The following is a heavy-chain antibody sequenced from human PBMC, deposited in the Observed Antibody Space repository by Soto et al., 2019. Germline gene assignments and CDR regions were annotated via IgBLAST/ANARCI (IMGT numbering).Heavy chain of an antibody. CDR1: GFSFVNYA. D-gene: IGHD3-22*01. Sequence: GGSLRLSCAASGFSFVNYAMNWVRQAAGKGLEWISGLSGSGTSTYYADSVKGRFTISRDNSRDTLFLQMNSLTADDTAVYYCARDRYYCDSSGHVPQGMNAFDIWGQGTMVTVSS. V-gene: IGHV3-23*01. CDR3: ARDRYYCDSSGHVPQGMNAFDI. CDR2: LSGSGTST. J-gene: IGHJ3*02.